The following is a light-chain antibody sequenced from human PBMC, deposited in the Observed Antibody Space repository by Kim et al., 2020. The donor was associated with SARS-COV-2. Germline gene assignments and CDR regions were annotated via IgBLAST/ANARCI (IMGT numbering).Light chain of an antibody. V-gene: IGKV1-5*03. CDR1: ESVSIW. J-gene: IGKJ3*01. CDR2: KAS. CDR3: QQYDRYPFS. Sequence: ASVGDRVTITCRASESVSIWLAWYQQKPGEAPKVLIYKASTLESGVPSRFSGSGSGTEFTLTISSLQPGDFATYHCQQYDRYPFSFGPGTKVDIK.